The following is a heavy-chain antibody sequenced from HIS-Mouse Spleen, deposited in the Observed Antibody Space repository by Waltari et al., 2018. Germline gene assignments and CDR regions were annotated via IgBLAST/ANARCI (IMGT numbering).Heavy chain of an antibody. Sequence: QLQLQESGPGLVKPSETLSLTCTVSGGSISSSSYYWGWIRQPPGKGLEWIGSIYYSGSTYYNPSLKSRVTISVDTSKNQSSLKLSSVTAADTAVYYCAREIPYSSSWYDWYFDLWGRDTLVTVSS. J-gene: IGHJ2*01. CDR3: AREIPYSSSWYDWYFDL. CDR2: IYYSGST. D-gene: IGHD6-13*01. CDR1: GGSISSSSYY. V-gene: IGHV4-39*07.